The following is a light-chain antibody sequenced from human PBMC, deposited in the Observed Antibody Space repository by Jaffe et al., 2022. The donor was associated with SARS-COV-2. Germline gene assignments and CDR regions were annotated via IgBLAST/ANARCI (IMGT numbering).Light chain of an antibody. V-gene: IGKV3-20*01. J-gene: IGKJ1*01. CDR3: QQYDRSPGT. CDR1: QSVSSSY. CDR2: GAS. Sequence: EIVLTQSPGTLSLSPGERATLSCRASQSVSSSYLAWYQQKPGQAPRLLIYGASSRATGIPDRFSGSGSGTDFTLTISRLEPEDFAVYYCQQYDRSPGTFGQGTKVEIK.